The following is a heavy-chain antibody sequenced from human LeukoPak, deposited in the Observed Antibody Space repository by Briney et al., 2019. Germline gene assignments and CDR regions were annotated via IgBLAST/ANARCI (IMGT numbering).Heavy chain of an antibody. CDR3: AKDWTRGYVYGLGFYVGY. Sequence: PGGSLRLSCAASGFTVSNNWMNWVRQAPGKGLEWVTSIHYDGSNKYYADSVKGRFTISRDNSKNTMYLQMHSLRAEDTAVYYCAKDWTRGYVYGLGFYVGYWGQGTLVTVSS. CDR2: IHYDGSNK. D-gene: IGHD5-18*01. V-gene: IGHV3-30*02. J-gene: IGHJ4*02. CDR1: GFTVSNNW.